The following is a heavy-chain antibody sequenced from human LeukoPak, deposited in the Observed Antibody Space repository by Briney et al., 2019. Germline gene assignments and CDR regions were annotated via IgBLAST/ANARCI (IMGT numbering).Heavy chain of an antibody. J-gene: IGHJ4*02. V-gene: IGHV3-30-3*01. CDR2: TSSDLNVK. CDR1: GFTFRNYV. CDR3: AREGYYGSGSPPSLYFDY. Sequence: GGSLRLSCAASGFTFRNYVIHWIRQAPAKGLEWVEVTSSDLNVKLYADSVKGRFTISRDDSRSTLYLQMNSLRPEDTAIYYCAREGYYGSGSPPSLYFDYWGQGTLVTVSS. D-gene: IGHD3-10*01.